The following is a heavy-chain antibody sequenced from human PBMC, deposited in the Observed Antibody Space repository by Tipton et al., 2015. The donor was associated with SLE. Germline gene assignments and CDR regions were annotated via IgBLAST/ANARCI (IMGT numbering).Heavy chain of an antibody. CDR2: LYYSGKT. D-gene: IGHD2-8*01. V-gene: IGHV4-39*07. CDR1: VGSIRSGLPF. CDR3: ARGYCSDGVCYGFGFFDY. J-gene: IGHJ4*02. Sequence: TLSLTCTVSVGSIRSGLPFWGWIRHPPGKGLEWIGVLYYSGKTYYNPSLKSPVTLSIETSKNQFSLKMRSVTAADTAVYFCARGYCSDGVCYGFGFFDYWGQGNLVTVSP.